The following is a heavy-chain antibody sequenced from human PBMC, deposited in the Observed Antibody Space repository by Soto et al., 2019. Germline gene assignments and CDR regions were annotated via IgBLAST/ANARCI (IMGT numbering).Heavy chain of an antibody. CDR2: ISAYNGNT. D-gene: IGHD3-3*01. V-gene: IGHV1-18*01. CDR3: ARDSAPYYDFWSGYYSYFDY. J-gene: IGHJ4*02. Sequence: ASVKVSCKASGYTFTSYGISWVRQAPGQGLEWMGWISAYNGNTNYAQKLQGRVTMTTDTSTSTAYMELRSLRSDDTAVYYCARDSAPYYDFWSGYYSYFDYWGQGTLVTVSS. CDR1: GYTFTSYG.